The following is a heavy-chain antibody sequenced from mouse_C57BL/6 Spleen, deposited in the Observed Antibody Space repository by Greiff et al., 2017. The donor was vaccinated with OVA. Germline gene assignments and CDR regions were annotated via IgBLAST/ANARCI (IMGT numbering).Heavy chain of an antibody. CDR1: GYAFSSSW. V-gene: IGHV1-82*01. CDR2: IYPGDGDT. Sequence: QVQLQQSGPELVKPGASVKISCKASGYAFSSSWMNWVKQRPGTGLEWIGRIYPGDGDTNYNGKFKGKATLTADKSSSTAYMQLSSLTSEDSAVYFCAREDQGFAYWGQGTLVTVSA. J-gene: IGHJ3*01. CDR3: AREDQGFAY.